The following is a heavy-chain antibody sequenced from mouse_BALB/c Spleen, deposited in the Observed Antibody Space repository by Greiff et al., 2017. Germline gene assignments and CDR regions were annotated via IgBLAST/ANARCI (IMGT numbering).Heavy chain of an antibody. D-gene: IGHD1-1*01. CDR3: ARDYVTTFAY. V-gene: IGHV5-17*02. Sequence: EVKVVESGGGLVQPGGSRKLSCAASGFTFSSFGMHWVRQAPEKGLEWVAYISSGSSTIYYADTVKGRFTISRDNPKNTLFLQMTSLRSEDTAMYYCARDYVTTFAYWGQGTLVTVSA. CDR1: GFTFSSFG. J-gene: IGHJ3*01. CDR2: ISSGSSTI.